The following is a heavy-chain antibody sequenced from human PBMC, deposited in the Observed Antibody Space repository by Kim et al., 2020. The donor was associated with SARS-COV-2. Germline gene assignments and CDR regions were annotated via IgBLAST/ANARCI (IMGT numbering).Heavy chain of an antibody. CDR1: GFTFSDYY. V-gene: IGHV3-11*01. Sequence: GGSLRLSCAASGFTFSDYYMSWIRQAPGKGLEWVSSISSSGSTIYYADSVKGRFTISRDNAKNSLYLQMNSLRAEDTAVYYCAGDGAGDSSSWYWFDPWGQGTLVTVSS. CDR3: AGDGAGDSSSWYWFDP. J-gene: IGHJ5*02. D-gene: IGHD6-13*01. CDR2: ISSSGSTI.